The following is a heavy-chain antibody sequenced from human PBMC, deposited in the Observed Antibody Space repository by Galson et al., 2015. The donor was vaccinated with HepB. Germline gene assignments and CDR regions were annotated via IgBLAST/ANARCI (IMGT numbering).Heavy chain of an antibody. J-gene: IGHJ4*02. V-gene: IGHV3-33*08. CDR2: IWYDGNNK. CDR1: GFTFSSYG. CDR3: ARGGDYGDYYLDY. D-gene: IGHD4-17*01. Sequence: SLRLSCAASGFTFSSYGMHWVRQAPGKGLEWVAVIWYDGNNKYYADSVKGRFTISRDNSKNTLYLQMNSLRAEDTAVYYCARGGDYGDYYLDYWGQGTLVTVSS.